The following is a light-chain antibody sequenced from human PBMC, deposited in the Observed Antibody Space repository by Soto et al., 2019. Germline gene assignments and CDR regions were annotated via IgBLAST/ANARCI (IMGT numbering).Light chain of an antibody. CDR3: QQYSIWRT. CDR1: ESVSTN. V-gene: IGKV3-15*01. Sequence: EIVLTQSPGTLSLSPGERATLSCRASESVSTNLAWYQQKAGQAPRLLIYGASTRATGIPARFSGSGSGTEFTLTISSLQSEDFAVYYCQQYSIWRTFGQGTKVDTK. J-gene: IGKJ1*01. CDR2: GAS.